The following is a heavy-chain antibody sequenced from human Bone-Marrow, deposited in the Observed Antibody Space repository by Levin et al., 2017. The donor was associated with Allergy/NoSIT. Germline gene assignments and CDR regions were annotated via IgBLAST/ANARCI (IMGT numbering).Heavy chain of an antibody. D-gene: IGHD3-10*01. J-gene: IGHJ4*02. CDR1: GLTVSSNY. CDR3: VKGSGHLFTN. Sequence: GGSLRLSCVVSGLTVSSNYMGWVRQGPGKGLQWVSVIYTGGSAYYADFGTGRFTISRYNSRNTLHLQMNRLRVEDTAVYVCVKGSGHLFTNWGQGTLVAVS. V-gene: IGHV3-53*01. CDR2: IYTGGSA.